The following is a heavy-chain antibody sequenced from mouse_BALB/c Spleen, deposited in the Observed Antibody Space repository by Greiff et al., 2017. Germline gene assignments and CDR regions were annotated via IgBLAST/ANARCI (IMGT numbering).Heavy chain of an antibody. V-gene: IGHV5-6-4*01. Sequence: EVKLMESGGGLVKPGGSLKLSCAASGFTFSSYTMSWVRQTPEKRLEWVATISSGGSYTYYPDSVKGRFTISRDNAKNTLYLQMSSLKSEDTAMYYCTREVPDYGSSSYYFDYWGQGTTLTVSS. J-gene: IGHJ2*01. CDR1: GFTFSSYT. D-gene: IGHD1-1*01. CDR3: TREVPDYGSSSYYFDY. CDR2: ISSGGSYT.